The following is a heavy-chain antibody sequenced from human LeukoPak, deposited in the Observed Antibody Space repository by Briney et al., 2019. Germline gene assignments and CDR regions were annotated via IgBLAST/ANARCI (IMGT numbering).Heavy chain of an antibody. D-gene: IGHD2-8*01. Sequence: GGSLRLSCAASGFTFSSYAMSWVCQAPGKGLEWVSAISGSGGSTYYADSVKGRFTISRDNSKNTLYLQMNSLRAEDTAVYYCAKDRICTNGACFFDYWGQGTLVTVSS. J-gene: IGHJ4*02. CDR1: GFTFSSYA. V-gene: IGHV3-23*01. CDR3: AKDRICTNGACFFDY. CDR2: ISGSGGST.